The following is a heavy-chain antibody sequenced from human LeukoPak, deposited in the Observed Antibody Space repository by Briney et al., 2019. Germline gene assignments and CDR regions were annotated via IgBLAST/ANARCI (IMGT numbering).Heavy chain of an antibody. D-gene: IGHD3-3*01. CDR2: ITSSSSYI. J-gene: IGHJ6*03. CDR3: ATSPTIFGVVYHMDV. Sequence: GETLRLSCAASGFTFSTYGMAWVRQAPGKGLEWVSAITSSSSYISYGDSVKGRFTISRDNAKNSLYLQMNSLRAEDTAVYYCATSPTIFGVVYHMDVWGKGTTVTVSS. V-gene: IGHV3-21*01. CDR1: GFTFSTYG.